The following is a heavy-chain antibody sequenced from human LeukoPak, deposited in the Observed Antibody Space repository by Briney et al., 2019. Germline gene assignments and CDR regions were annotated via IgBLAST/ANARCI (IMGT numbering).Heavy chain of an antibody. Sequence: SETLSLTCTVSGGSISSSGYYWGWVRQPPGKGLEWIGSISSGGSTHYIPSLKSRVTISVDTSKNQFSLKLSSVTAADTAVYYCARRSYDGSGYYYVDYWGQGTLVTVSS. V-gene: IGHV4-39*01. J-gene: IGHJ4*02. CDR2: ISSGGST. CDR1: GGSISSSGYY. CDR3: ARRSYDGSGYYYVDY. D-gene: IGHD3-22*01.